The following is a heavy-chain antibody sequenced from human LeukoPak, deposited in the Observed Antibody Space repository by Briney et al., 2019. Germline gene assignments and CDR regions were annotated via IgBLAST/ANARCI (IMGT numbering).Heavy chain of an antibody. J-gene: IGHJ5*02. CDR1: DYTFTSYG. V-gene: IGHV1-18*01. Sequence: ASVKVSCKASDYTFTSYGISWVRQAPGQGLEWMGWISAYNGNTNYAQKLQGRVTMTTDTSTSTAYMELRSLRSDDTAVYYCARDIKRSRARWENLGFDPWGQGTLVTVSS. D-gene: IGHD1-14*01. CDR3: ARDIKRSRARWENLGFDP. CDR2: ISAYNGNT.